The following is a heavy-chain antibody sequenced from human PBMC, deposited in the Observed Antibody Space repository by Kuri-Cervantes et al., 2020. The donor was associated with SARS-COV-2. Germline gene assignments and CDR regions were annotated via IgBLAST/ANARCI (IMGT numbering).Heavy chain of an antibody. J-gene: IGHJ4*02. CDR2: IWYDGSXX. CDR1: GXXFSSYG. V-gene: IGHV3-33*01. Sequence: GGSLRLXCAASGXXFSSYGMPWVRQAPGKGLEWVAVIWYDGSXXXYADSVKGXFTISRDNSKNTLYLQMNSLRAEDTAVYYCXXXDPAHRFXXXDYFDYWGQGTLVTVSS. CDR3: XXXDPAHRFXXXDYFDY. D-gene: IGHD1-14*01.